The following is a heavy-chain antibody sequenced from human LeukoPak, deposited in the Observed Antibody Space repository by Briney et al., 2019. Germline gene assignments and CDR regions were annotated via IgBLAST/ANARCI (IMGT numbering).Heavy chain of an antibody. D-gene: IGHD6-19*01. V-gene: IGHV3-7*01. Sequence: QSGGPLRLSCAASGFTFNRDWTAWVRQAPGKGLEWVANIKEDGSEKNYVDSVKGRFTISRDNAVNSVYLQMNDLRAEDTGVYYCATKEPSTSGWSYWGQGTLVTVSS. CDR2: IKEDGSEK. CDR3: ATKEPSTSGWSY. J-gene: IGHJ4*02. CDR1: GFTFNRDW.